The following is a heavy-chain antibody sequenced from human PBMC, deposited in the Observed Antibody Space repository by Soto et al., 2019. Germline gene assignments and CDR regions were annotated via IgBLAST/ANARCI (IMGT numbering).Heavy chain of an antibody. V-gene: IGHV1-24*01. Sequence: ASVKVSCKVSGYTLTELSMHWLRQAPGKGLEWMGGFDPEDGETIYAQKFQGRVTMTEDTSTDTAYMELSSLRSEDTAVYYCATDRGYCSSTSCYTDYYFDYWGQGTLVTVSS. CDR3: ATDRGYCSSTSCYTDYYFDY. D-gene: IGHD2-2*02. CDR2: FDPEDGET. CDR1: GYTLTELS. J-gene: IGHJ4*02.